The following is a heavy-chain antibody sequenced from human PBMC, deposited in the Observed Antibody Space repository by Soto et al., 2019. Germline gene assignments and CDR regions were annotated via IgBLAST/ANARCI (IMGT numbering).Heavy chain of an antibody. CDR3: ARGADYGSGISYNWFDH. CDR2: IYYSGST. V-gene: IGHV4-59*01. J-gene: IGHJ5*02. D-gene: IGHD3-10*01. CDR1: GGSISSYY. Sequence: SETLSLTCAVSGGSISSYYWSWIRQPPGKGLEWIGYIYYSGSTNYNPSLKSRVTISVDTSKNQFSLKLSSVTAADTAVYYCARGADYGSGISYNWFDHWAREPWSPYPQ.